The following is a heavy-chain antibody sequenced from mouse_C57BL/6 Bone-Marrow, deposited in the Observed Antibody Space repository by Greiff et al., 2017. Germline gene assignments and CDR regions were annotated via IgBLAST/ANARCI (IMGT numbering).Heavy chain of an antibody. V-gene: IGHV1-50*01. Sequence: VQLQQPGAELVKPGASVKLSCKASGYTFPSYWMRGVKQRPGPGLEWIGEIDPSDSYSNYNQKFKGKATLTVDTSSSTAYMQLSSLTSEDSAVYYCAFIWSFAYWGQGTLVTVSA. CDR2: IDPSDSYS. D-gene: IGHD1-1*02. CDR3: AFIWSFAY. J-gene: IGHJ3*01. CDR1: GYTFPSYW.